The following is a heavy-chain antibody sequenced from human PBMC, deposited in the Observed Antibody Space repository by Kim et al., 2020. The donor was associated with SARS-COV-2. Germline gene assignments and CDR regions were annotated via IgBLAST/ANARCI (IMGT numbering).Heavy chain of an antibody. CDR2: IYYSGST. Sequence: SETLSLTCTVSGGSISSYYWSWIRQPPGKGLEWIGYIYYSGSTNYNPSLKSRVTISVDTSKNQFSLKLSSVTAADTAVYYCARGSWNDVRGYDYWGQGTLVTVSS. J-gene: IGHJ4*02. CDR3: ARGSWNDVRGYDY. CDR1: GGSISSYY. D-gene: IGHD1-1*01. V-gene: IGHV4-59*13.